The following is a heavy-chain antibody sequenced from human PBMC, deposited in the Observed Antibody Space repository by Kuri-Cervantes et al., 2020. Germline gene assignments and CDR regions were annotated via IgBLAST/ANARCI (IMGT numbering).Heavy chain of an antibody. CDR2: IIPIFGTA. CDR1: GGTFSSYA. CDR3: TSLSADIVARAWFDP. J-gene: IGHJ5*02. D-gene: IGHD5-12*01. V-gene: IGHV1-69*06. Sequence: SVKVSCKASGGTFSSYAISWVRQAPGQGLEWMGGIIPIFGTANYAQKFQGRVTITADKSTSTAYMELSSLKTEDTAVYYCTSLSADIVARAWFDPWGQGTLVAVSS.